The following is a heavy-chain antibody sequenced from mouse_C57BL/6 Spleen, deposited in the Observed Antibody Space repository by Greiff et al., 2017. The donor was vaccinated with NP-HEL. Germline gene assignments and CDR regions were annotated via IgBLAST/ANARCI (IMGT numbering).Heavy chain of an antibody. Sequence: QVQLQQSGAELVMPGASVKLSCKASGYTFTSYWMHWVKQRPGQGLEWIGEIDPSDSYTNYNQKFKGKSTLTVDKSSSTAYMQLSSLTSEDSAVYYGARVSYIPFFDYWGQGTTVTVSA. J-gene: IGHJ3*01. CDR2: IDPSDSYT. CDR3: ARVSYIPFFDY. CDR1: GYTFTSYW. V-gene: IGHV1-69*01. D-gene: IGHD1-1*01.